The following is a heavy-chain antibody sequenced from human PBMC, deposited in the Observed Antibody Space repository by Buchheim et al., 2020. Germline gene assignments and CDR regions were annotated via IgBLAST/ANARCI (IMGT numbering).Heavy chain of an antibody. V-gene: IGHV1-3*01. CDR3: ARGPAARNNWFDP. Sequence: QVQLVQSGAEVKKPGASVKVSCKASGYTFTSYAMHWVRQAPGQRLEWMGWINAGNGNTKYSQKFQGIVTITRATSASTAYMELSSLRSEDTAVNYCARGPAARNNWFDPWGQGTL. CDR1: GYTFTSYA. CDR2: INAGNGNT. J-gene: IGHJ5*02. D-gene: IGHD2-2*01.